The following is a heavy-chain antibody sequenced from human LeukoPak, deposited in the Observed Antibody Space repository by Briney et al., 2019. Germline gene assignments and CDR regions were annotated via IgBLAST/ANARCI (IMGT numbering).Heavy chain of an antibody. CDR2: IHSDGSAT. D-gene: IGHD2-8*02. Sequence: PGGSLRLSLAASGFTFISRWMHWVRQAPGKGLVWVSRIHSDGSATNYAESVKGRFTISRDNDKKTLYLQMNSLRGEDTAVYYCARDAGTLEEGNSYWSLNWFPPWGEGSLVTVSS. V-gene: IGHV3-74*01. CDR1: GFTFISRW. CDR3: ARDAGTLEEGNSYWSLNWFPP. J-gene: IGHJ5*02.